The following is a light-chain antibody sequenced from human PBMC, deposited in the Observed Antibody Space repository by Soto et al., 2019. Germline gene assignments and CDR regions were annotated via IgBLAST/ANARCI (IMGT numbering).Light chain of an antibody. Sequence: EFVLTQSPGTLSLSPGERATLSCRASQSVSRNYLAWFQQRPGQAPRLLIYDASTRAPGIPDKFGGSGSGTDFTLTISRLDPEDFAVYYCQQYVSSPITFGQGTRLEIK. J-gene: IGKJ5*01. CDR2: DAS. V-gene: IGKV3-20*01. CDR1: QSVSRNY. CDR3: QQYVSSPIT.